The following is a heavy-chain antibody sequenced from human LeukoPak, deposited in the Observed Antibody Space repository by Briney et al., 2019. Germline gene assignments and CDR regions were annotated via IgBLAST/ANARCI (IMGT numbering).Heavy chain of an antibody. J-gene: IGHJ3*02. D-gene: IGHD6-19*01. Sequence: SETLSLTCTVSDGSISSYYWGWIRQPPGKGLEWIGYFYYSGSIKYNPSLKSRVTISVDTSKNQFSLKLSSVTAADTAVYYCARPYSSAWYGAFHIWGQGTKVTVSS. CDR2: FYYSGSI. CDR1: DGSISSYY. CDR3: ARPYSSAWYGAFHI. V-gene: IGHV4-59*08.